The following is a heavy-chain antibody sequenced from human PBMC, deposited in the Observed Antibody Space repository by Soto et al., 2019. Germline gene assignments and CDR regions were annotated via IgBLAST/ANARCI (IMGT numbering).Heavy chain of an antibody. CDR1: GGSISSGGYY. D-gene: IGHD6-6*01. Sequence: SETLSLTCTVSGGSISSGGYYWSWIRQHPGKGLEWIGYIYYSGSTYYNPSLKSRVTISVDTSKNQFSLKLSSVTAADTAVYYCARGPGYSSSTPSDAFDIWGQGTMVTVSS. J-gene: IGHJ3*02. V-gene: IGHV4-31*03. CDR2: IYYSGST. CDR3: ARGPGYSSSTPSDAFDI.